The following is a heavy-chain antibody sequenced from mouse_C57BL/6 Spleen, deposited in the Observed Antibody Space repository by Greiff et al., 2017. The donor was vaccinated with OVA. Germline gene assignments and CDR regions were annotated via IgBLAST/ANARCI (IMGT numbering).Heavy chain of an antibody. CDR3: TTPYYYGSSCGY. V-gene: IGHV6-3*01. Sequence: EVLLVESGGGLVQPGGSMKLSCVASGFTFSNYWMNWVRQSPEKGLEWVAQIRLKSDNYATHYAESVKGRFTISRDDSKSSVYMQMNNLRAEDTGIYYCTTPYYYGSSCGYWGQGTTLTVSS. D-gene: IGHD1-1*01. CDR2: IRLKSDNYAT. J-gene: IGHJ2*01. CDR1: GFTFSNYW.